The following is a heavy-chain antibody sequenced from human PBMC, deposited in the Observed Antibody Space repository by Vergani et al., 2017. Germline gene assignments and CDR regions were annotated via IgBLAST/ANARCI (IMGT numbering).Heavy chain of an antibody. CDR1: GFTFNSYG. CDR3: AGXQGTSAYYYGGFDY. D-gene: IGHD3-22*01. CDR2: IRSDESRR. Sequence: QVQLVESGGGVVQPGGSLRLSCAASGFTFNSYGMHWVRQAPGKGLEWVASIRSDESRRYYGDSMEGPFTISRDNSKNTLYLQMKSLRPEDTAVYYCAGXQGTSAYYYGGFDYWGQGILVTVSS. V-gene: IGHV3-30*02. J-gene: IGHJ4*02.